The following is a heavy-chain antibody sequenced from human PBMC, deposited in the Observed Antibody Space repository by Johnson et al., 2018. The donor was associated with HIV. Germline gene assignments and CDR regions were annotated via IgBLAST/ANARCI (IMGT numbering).Heavy chain of an antibody. V-gene: IGHV3-23*04. J-gene: IGHJ3*02. Sequence: VHLVESGGGLVQPGGSLRLSCAASGFTFSSYAMSWVRQAPGKGLEWVSAISGSGGSTYYADSVKGRFSISSDNSKNTLYLQMNSLRAEGTAVYYCARSDYGDWNDAYDAFDIWGQGTMVTVSS. D-gene: IGHD1-1*01. CDR2: ISGSGGST. CDR3: ARSDYGDWNDAYDAFDI. CDR1: GFTFSSYA.